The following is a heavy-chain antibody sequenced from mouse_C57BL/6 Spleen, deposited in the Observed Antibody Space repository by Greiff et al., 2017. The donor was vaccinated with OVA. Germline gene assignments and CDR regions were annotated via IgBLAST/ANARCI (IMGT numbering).Heavy chain of an antibody. CDR3: APHDGYYPFAY. V-gene: IGHV1-64*01. J-gene: IGHJ3*01. D-gene: IGHD2-3*01. CDR2: IHPNSGST. Sequence: VQLQQPGAELVKPGASVKLSCKASGYTFTSYWMHWVKQRPGQGLEWIGMIHPNSGSTNYNEKFKSKATLTVDKSSSTAYMQLSSLTSQDSAVYYCAPHDGYYPFAYWVQGTLVTVSA. CDR1: GYTFTSYW.